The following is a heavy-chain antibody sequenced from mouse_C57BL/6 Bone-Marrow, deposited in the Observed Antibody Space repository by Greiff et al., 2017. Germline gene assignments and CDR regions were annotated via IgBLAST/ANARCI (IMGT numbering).Heavy chain of an antibody. CDR1: GFTFNTYA. CDR3: VREGDCYGTPYYFDY. CDR2: IRSKSSNYAT. Sequence: EVQRVESGGGLVQPKGSLKLSCAASGFTFNTYAMHWVRQAPGKGLEWVARIRSKSSNYATYYADSVKDRFTISRDDSQSMLYLQMNNLKTEDTAMYYCVREGDCYGTPYYFDYWGQGTTLTVSS. J-gene: IGHJ2*01. V-gene: IGHV10-3*01. D-gene: IGHD1-1*01.